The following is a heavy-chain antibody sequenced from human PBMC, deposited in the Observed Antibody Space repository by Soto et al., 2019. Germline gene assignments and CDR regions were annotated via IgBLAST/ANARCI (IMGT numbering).Heavy chain of an antibody. Sequence: SATLSLPCTVSGGSISIDNWWSWVRKPPGKGLEWIGEIYDSATTNYNPSLKSRVTISVDKSKNQFSLKMTSVTAADTAVYYCARRPITTFGVVITGYGLDVWGQGTTVTVSS. J-gene: IGHJ6*02. CDR1: GGSISIDNW. V-gene: IGHV4-4*02. D-gene: IGHD3-3*01. CDR2: IYDSATT. CDR3: ARRPITTFGVVITGYGLDV.